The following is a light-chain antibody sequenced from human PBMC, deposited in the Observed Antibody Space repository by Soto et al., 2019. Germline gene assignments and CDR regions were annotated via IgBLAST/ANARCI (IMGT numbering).Light chain of an antibody. CDR1: SSDVGGYNY. J-gene: IGLJ2*01. CDR3: SSYTSSNTLV. V-gene: IGLV2-14*01. Sequence: QSALTQPASVSGSPGQSITISCTGTSSDVGGYNYVSWYQQHPGKAPKLMIYEVSNRPSGVSHRFSGSKSGNTASLTISGLQPEDEADYYCSSYTSSNTLVFGGGTKVTVL. CDR2: EVS.